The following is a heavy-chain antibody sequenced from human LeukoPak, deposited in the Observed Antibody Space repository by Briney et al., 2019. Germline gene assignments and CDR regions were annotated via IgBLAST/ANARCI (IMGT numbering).Heavy chain of an antibody. CDR2: ISGSGGRT. J-gene: IGHJ5*02. V-gene: IGHV3-23*01. Sequence: GRSLRLSCAASGFTFSTYAMTWVRQAPGKGLEWVSAISGSGGRTYYADSVKGRFTISRDNSKNTLYLQMNSLRAEDTAVYYCAKGPYYYDSSGYSRRWFDPWGQGTLVTVSS. CDR3: AKGPYYYDSSGYSRRWFDP. D-gene: IGHD3-22*01. CDR1: GFTFSTYA.